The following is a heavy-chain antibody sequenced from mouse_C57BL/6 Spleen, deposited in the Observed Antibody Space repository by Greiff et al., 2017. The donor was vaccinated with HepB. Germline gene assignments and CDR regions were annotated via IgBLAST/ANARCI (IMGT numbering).Heavy chain of an antibody. J-gene: IGHJ1*03. Sequence: VQLKESGPGLVKPSQSLSLTCSVTGYSITSGYYWNWIRQFPGNKLEWMCYISYDGSNNYNPSLKNRISITRDTSKNQFFLKLNSVTTEDTATYYCAKNWYFDVWGTGTTVTVSS. V-gene: IGHV3-6*01. CDR2: ISYDGSN. CDR3: AKNWYFDV. CDR1: GYSITSGYY.